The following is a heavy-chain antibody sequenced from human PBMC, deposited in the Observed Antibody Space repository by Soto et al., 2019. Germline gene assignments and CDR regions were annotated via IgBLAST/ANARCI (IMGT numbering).Heavy chain of an antibody. Sequence: PGGPLRLSCAASGFTFSSYAMSWVRQAPGKGLEWVSAISGSGGSTYYADSVKGRFTISRDNSKNTLYLQMNSLRAEDTAVYYCAKDAYSSSWWTPDYWGQGTLVTVSS. CDR2: ISGSGGST. D-gene: IGHD6-13*01. J-gene: IGHJ4*02. V-gene: IGHV3-23*01. CDR1: GFTFSSYA. CDR3: AKDAYSSSWWTPDY.